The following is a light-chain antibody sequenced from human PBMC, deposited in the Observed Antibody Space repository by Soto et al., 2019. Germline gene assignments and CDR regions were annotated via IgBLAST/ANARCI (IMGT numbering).Light chain of an antibody. CDR2: GAT. CDR3: QQYSNSPFT. V-gene: IGKV3-20*01. Sequence: EIVLTQSPGTLSMSPGERATLSCRASQSVSSRYVAWHQQKPGQAPRLLLSGATNSATGLPDRFSGSGSGTDFTLTISRLEPEDCAVYYCQQYSNSPFTFGPGTKVEIK. J-gene: IGKJ3*01. CDR1: QSVSSRY.